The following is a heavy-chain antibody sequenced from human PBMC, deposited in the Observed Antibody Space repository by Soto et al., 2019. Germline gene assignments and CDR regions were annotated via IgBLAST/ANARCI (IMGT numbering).Heavy chain of an antibody. V-gene: IGHV3-21*06. CDR2: ISSTTNYI. Sequence: CAASGFTFTRYSMNWVRQAPGKGLEWVSSISSTTNYIYYGDSMKGRFTISRDNAKNSLYLEMNSLRAEDTAVYYCARESEDLTSNFDYWGQGTLVTVSS. CDR1: GFTFTRYS. J-gene: IGHJ4*02. CDR3: ARESEDLTSNFDY.